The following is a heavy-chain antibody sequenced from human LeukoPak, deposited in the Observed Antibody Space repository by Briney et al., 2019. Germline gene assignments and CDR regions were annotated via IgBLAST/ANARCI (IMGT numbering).Heavy chain of an antibody. D-gene: IGHD5-18*01. J-gene: IGHJ4*02. Sequence: GGSLRLSCAASVFTFSSYSMNWVRQAPGKGLEWVSSISSSSSYIYYADSVKGRFTISRDNAKNSLYLQMNSLRAEDTAVYYCASGTQLWLEVYWGQGTLVTVSS. CDR1: VFTFSSYS. V-gene: IGHV3-21*01. CDR2: ISSSSSYI. CDR3: ASGTQLWLEVY.